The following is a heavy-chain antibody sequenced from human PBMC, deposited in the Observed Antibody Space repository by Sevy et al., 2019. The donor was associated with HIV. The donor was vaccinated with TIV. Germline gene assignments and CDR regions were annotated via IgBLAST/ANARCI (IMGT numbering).Heavy chain of an antibody. CDR1: GYTFTSYR. Sequence: ASVKVSCKASGYTFTSYRISWVRQAPGQGLEWMGWFSTYNGDTNYVQKLQGRVTMITDTSTGTAYMELRSLRSDDTAVYYCARAYCSGVSCYSLAYWGQGTLVTVSS. J-gene: IGHJ4*02. D-gene: IGHD2-15*01. CDR2: FSTYNGDT. V-gene: IGHV1-18*01. CDR3: ARAYCSGVSCYSLAY.